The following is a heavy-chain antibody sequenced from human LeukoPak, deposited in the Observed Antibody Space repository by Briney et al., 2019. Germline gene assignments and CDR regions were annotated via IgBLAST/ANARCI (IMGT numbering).Heavy chain of an antibody. CDR3: ARDEVSSSWHDDRHLDY. V-gene: IGHV1-69*05. Sequence: SVKVSCKASGGTFSSYAISWVRQAPGQGLEWMGRIIPIFGTANYAQKFQGRVTITTDESTSTAYMELSSLRSEDTAVYYCARDEVSSSWHDDRHLDYWGQGTLVTVSS. J-gene: IGHJ4*02. D-gene: IGHD6-13*01. CDR1: GGTFSSYA. CDR2: IIPIFGTA.